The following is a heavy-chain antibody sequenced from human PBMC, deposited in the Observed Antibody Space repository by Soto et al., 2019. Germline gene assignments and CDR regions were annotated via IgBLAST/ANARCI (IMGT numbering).Heavy chain of an antibody. Sequence: QVQLVQSGAEVKKPGSSVKVSCKASGGTFSSYAISWVRQAPGQGLEWMGGISPIFGTANYAQKFQGRVTISADDSTRTAYGELSSLRSEDTAVYYCARSGRSSGGSAHPVYYYYGMDVWGQGTTVTVSS. D-gene: IGHD6-19*01. V-gene: IGHV1-69*01. CDR3: ARSGRSSGGSAHPVYYYYGMDV. J-gene: IGHJ6*02. CDR2: ISPIFGTA. CDR1: GGTFSSYA.